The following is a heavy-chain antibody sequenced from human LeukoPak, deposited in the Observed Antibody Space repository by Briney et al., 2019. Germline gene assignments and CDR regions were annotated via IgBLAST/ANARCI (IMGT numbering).Heavy chain of an antibody. CDR3: ARQYSSGGGY. J-gene: IGHJ4*02. CDR2: IYPGDSDT. D-gene: IGHD6-19*01. CDR1: GYPFTSYW. Sequence: GESLKISCQASGYPFTSYWIGWVRQLPGKGLEWMGIIYPGDSDTRYSPSFQGQVTISADKSINTAYLQWSSLKASDTAMYYCARQYSSGGGYWGQGTLVTVSS. V-gene: IGHV5-51*01.